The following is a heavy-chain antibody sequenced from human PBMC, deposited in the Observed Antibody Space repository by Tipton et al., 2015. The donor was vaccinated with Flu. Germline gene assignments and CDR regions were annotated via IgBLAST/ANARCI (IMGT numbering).Heavy chain of an antibody. D-gene: IGHD2-8*01. CDR1: GFAFSTYA. CDR3: AKDCCSYNGVYDAYDI. Sequence: SLRLSCAASGFAFSTYAMNWVRQAPGKGLEWVSSIGGGDGDYADSVKGRFTISRDNSKNTVYLQMNSLRAEDTAVYYCAKDCCSYNGVYDAYDIWGQGTMVTVSS. V-gene: IGHV3-23*01. J-gene: IGHJ3*02. CDR2: IGGGDG.